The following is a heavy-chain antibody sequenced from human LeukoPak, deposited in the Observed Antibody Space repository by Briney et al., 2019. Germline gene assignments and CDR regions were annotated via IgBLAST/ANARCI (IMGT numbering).Heavy chain of an antibody. CDR3: ARAIDFWSGFDY. CDR2: ISYDGTNK. CDR1: GFTSNTYT. D-gene: IGHD3-3*01. Sequence: GGSLRLSCAASGFTSNTYTMHWVRQAPGKGLEWVAVISYDGTNKYYADSVKGRFTISRDNSKNSLYLQMNSLRAEDTAVYYCARAIDFWSGFDYWGQGTLVTVSS. V-gene: IGHV3-30-3*01. J-gene: IGHJ4*02.